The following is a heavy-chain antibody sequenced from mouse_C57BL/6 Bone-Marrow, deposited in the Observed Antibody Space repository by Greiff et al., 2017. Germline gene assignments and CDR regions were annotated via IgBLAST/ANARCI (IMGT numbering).Heavy chain of an antibody. V-gene: IGHV1-42*01. CDR1: GYSFTGYY. Sequence: EVKLMESGPELVKPGASVKISCKASGYSFTGYYMNWVKQSPEKSLEWIGEINPSTGGTTYNQKFKAKATLTVDKSSSTAYMQLKSLTSEDSAVYYCARPYYYGSSYAMDYWGQGTSVTVSS. CDR2: INPSTGGT. CDR3: ARPYYYGSSYAMDY. D-gene: IGHD1-1*01. J-gene: IGHJ4*01.